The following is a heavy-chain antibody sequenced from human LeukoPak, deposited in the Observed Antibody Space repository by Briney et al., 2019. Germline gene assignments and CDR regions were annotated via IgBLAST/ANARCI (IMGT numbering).Heavy chain of an antibody. CDR1: GFTFSSYA. V-gene: IGHV3-23*01. D-gene: IGHD1-26*01. CDR3: ARDRVGATDYFDY. CDR2: ISGSGGST. Sequence: GGSLRLSCAASGFTFSSYAMSWVRQAPGKGLEWVATISGSGGSTYYADSVKGRFTISRDNSKNTLYLQMNSLRAEDTAVYYCARDRVGATDYFDYWGQGTLVTVSS. J-gene: IGHJ4*02.